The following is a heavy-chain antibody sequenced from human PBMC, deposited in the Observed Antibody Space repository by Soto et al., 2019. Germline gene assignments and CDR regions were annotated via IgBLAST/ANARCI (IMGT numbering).Heavy chain of an antibody. D-gene: IGHD3-16*01. V-gene: IGHV3-7*05. J-gene: IGHJ6*02. Sequence: EVQLVESGGGLVQPGGSLRLSCAASGFTCSTYWMNWVRQPPGKGLEWVANIKEYGSEAYYVDSVKGRFTISRDNTKNSMSLDMNSLRGEDTAVYYCARDWGAPGRGSALGYYYHFGMDVWGQGTTVTVPS. CDR1: GFTCSTYW. CDR3: ARDWGAPGRGSALGYYYHFGMDV. CDR2: IKEYGSEA.